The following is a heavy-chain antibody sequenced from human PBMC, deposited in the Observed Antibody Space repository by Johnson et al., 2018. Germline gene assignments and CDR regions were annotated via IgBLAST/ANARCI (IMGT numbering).Heavy chain of an antibody. CDR3: VSGMFLGELSIHYYYYGKDV. V-gene: IGHV1-69*01. Sequence: VQLVESGAEVKKPGASVKVSCKASGYTFTSYDINWVRQATGQGLEWMGGIIPIFGTANYAQKFQGRVTITADESASTAYMELSSLRSEDTDVYYCVSGMFLGELSIHYYYYGKDVWDEGTKVTVFS. CDR2: IIPIFGTA. D-gene: IGHD3-16*02. J-gene: IGHJ6*04. CDR1: GYTFTSYD.